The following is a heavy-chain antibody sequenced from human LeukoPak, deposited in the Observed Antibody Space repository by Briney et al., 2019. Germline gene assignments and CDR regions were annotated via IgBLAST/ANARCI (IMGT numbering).Heavy chain of an antibody. CDR3: TIQVGATTFDY. CDR1: GFTFSNAW. Sequence: GGSLRLSCAASGFTFSNAWMSWVRQAPGKGLEWVGRIKSKTDGGTTDYAAPVKGRFTISRDDSKNTLYLRMNSLKTEDTAVYYCTIQVGATTFDYWGQGTLVTVSS. V-gene: IGHV3-15*01. D-gene: IGHD1-26*01. J-gene: IGHJ4*02. CDR2: IKSKTDGGTT.